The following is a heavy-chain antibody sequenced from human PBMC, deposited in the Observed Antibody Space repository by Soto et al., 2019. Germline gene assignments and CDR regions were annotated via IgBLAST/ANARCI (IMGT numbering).Heavy chain of an antibody. CDR3: ARGIQLWLLQRGYYYGMDV. Sequence: SVKVSCKASGYTFTSYAISWVRQAPGQGLEWMGGIIPIFGTANYAQKFQGRVTITADESTSTAYMELSSLRSEDTAVYYCARGIQLWLLQRGYYYGMDVWGQGTTVTVSS. V-gene: IGHV1-69*13. CDR1: GYTFTSYA. J-gene: IGHJ6*02. D-gene: IGHD5-18*01. CDR2: IIPIFGTA.